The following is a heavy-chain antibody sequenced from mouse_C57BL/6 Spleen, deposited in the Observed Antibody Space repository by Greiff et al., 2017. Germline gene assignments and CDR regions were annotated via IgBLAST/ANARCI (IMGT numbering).Heavy chain of an antibody. CDR2: IDPANGNT. CDR3: ARSGYYGSSPFDY. J-gene: IGHJ2*01. CDR1: GFNIKNTY. Sequence: EVQLQQSVAELVRPGASVKLSCTASGFNIKNTYMHWVKQRPEQGLEWIGRIDPANGNTKYAPKFQGKAPITADTSSNTAYLQLSSLTSEDTALYYCARSGYYGSSPFDYWGQGTTLTVSS. V-gene: IGHV14-3*01. D-gene: IGHD1-1*01.